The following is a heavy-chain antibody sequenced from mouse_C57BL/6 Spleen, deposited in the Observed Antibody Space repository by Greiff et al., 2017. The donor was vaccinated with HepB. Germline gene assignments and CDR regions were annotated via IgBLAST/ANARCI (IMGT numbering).Heavy chain of an antibody. J-gene: IGHJ1*03. D-gene: IGHD2-5*01. CDR3: ARAYSNYPYWYFDV. Sequence: VQLVESGPELVKPGASVKISCKASGYAFSSSWMNWVKQRPGKGLEWIGRIYPGDGDTNYNGKFKGKATLTADKSSSTAYMQLSSLTSEDSAVYFCARAYSNYPYWYFDVWGTGTTVTVSS. CDR1: GYAFSSSW. V-gene: IGHV1-82*01. CDR2: IYPGDGDT.